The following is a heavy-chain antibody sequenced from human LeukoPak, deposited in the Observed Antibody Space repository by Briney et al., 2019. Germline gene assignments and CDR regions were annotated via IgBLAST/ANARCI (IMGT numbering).Heavy chain of an antibody. D-gene: IGHD3-10*01. CDR3: ARAPTNYYGSGSYYKRRWFDP. Sequence: PSETLSLTCAVYGGSFSGYYWSWIRQSPGKGLEWIGEINHSGSTNYNPSLKSRVTISVDTSKNQFSLKLSSVTAADTAVYYCARAPTNYYGSGSYYKRRWFDPWGQGTLVTVSS. J-gene: IGHJ5*02. CDR2: INHSGST. CDR1: GGSFSGYY. V-gene: IGHV4-34*01.